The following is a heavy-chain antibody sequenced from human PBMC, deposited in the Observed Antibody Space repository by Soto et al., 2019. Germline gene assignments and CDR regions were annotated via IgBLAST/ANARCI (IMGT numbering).Heavy chain of an antibody. D-gene: IGHD3-10*01. CDR3: ARGRQGSGSYFNP. J-gene: IGHJ5*02. Sequence: PGGSLRLSCAASGFTFSSYSMNWFRQAPGKGLEWVSSISSSSSYIYYADSVKGRFTIPRDNAKNSLYLQMNSLRAEDTAVYYCARGRQGSGSYFNPWGQGTLVTVSS. V-gene: IGHV3-21*01. CDR2: ISSSSSYI. CDR1: GFTFSSYS.